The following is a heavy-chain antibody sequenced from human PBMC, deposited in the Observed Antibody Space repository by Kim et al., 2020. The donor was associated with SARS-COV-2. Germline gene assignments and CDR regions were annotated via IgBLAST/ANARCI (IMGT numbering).Heavy chain of an antibody. Sequence: KGRFTISRDNSKSTLYLQMDSLRAEDTAVYHCAKDQRRGLVGFSYYYGMDVWGQGTTVTVSS. CDR3: AKDQRRGLVGFSYYYGMDV. J-gene: IGHJ6*02. V-gene: IGHV3-23*01. D-gene: IGHD6-6*01.